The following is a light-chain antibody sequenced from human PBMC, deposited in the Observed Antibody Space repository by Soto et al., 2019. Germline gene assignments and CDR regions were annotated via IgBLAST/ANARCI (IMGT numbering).Light chain of an antibody. CDR3: SSYTSSSTYV. CDR2: EVS. J-gene: IGLJ1*01. CDR1: SSDVGGYNY. V-gene: IGLV2-14*01. Sequence: QSVLTQPASLSGSPGQSITISCTGTSSDVGGYNYVSWYQQHPGKAPKLMIYEVSNRPSGVSNRFYGSKSGNTASLTISGLPAEDEADYYCSSYTSSSTYVLGTGTEVTVL.